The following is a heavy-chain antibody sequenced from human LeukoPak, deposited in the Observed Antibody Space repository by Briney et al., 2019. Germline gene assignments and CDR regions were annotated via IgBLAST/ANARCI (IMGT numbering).Heavy chain of an antibody. CDR2: IKSKTDGGTT. CDR3: TATIFGVSGGY. J-gene: IGHJ4*02. Sequence: GGSLRLSCAASGFTFSNAWMSWVRQAPGKGLEWVGHIKSKTDGGTTDYAAPVKGRFTISRDDSKNTLYLQMNSLKTEDTAVYYCTATIFGVSGGYWGQGTLVTVSS. V-gene: IGHV3-15*01. D-gene: IGHD3-3*01. CDR1: GFTFSNAW.